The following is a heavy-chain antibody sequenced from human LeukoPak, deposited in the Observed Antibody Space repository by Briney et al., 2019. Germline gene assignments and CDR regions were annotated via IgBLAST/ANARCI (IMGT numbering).Heavy chain of an antibody. D-gene: IGHD6-13*01. CDR1: GGTFSSYA. CDR3: ASSYSSSWPNFDY. J-gene: IGHJ4*02. CDR2: IIPIFGTA. Sequence: SVKVSCKASGGTFSSYAISWVRQAPGQGLEWMGGIIPIFGTANYAQKFQGRVTITTDESTSTAYMELSSLRPEDTAVYYCASSYSSSWPNFDYWGQGTLVTVSS. V-gene: IGHV1-69*05.